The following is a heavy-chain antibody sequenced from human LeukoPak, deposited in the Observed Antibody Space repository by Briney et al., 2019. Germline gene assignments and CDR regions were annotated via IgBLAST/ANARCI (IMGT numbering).Heavy chain of an antibody. J-gene: IGHJ3*02. D-gene: IGHD3-10*01. CDR2: INHSGST. Sequence: PSETLSLTCAVYGGSFSGYYWSWIRQPPGKGLEWIGEINHSGSTNYNPSLKSRVTISVDTSKNQFSLKLSSVTAADMAVYYCARASGSYGSGSYFGGAFDIWGQGTMVTVSS. V-gene: IGHV4-34*01. CDR1: GGSFSGYY. CDR3: ARASGSYGSGSYFGGAFDI.